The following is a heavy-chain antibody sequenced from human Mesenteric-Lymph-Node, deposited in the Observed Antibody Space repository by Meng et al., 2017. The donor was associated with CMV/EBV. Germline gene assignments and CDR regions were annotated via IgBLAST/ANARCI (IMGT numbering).Heavy chain of an antibody. CDR2: IYPGDSDS. D-gene: IGHD3-10*01. CDR1: GYSFTNYW. Sequence: GESLKISCKGSGYSFTNYWIGWVRQMPGKGLEWMGIIYPGDSDSRCSPSFQGQVTLSADKSISTAYLQWSSLKASDTAMYYCARHQAGFFDYWGQGTLVTVSS. J-gene: IGHJ4*02. V-gene: IGHV5-51*01. CDR3: ARHQAGFFDY.